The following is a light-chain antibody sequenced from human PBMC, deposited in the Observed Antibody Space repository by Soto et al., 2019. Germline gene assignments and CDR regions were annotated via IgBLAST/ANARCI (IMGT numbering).Light chain of an antibody. V-gene: IGKV1-5*01. CDR3: QQYNSFAPSS. CDR1: QRISFW. Sequence: DIQMTQSPSTLSASVGDRVTITCRSSQRISFWLAWYQQKQGKAPKLLIYDASTLYCGVPSRFSGSRSGTEFSLTISSPQPTDFGPYSCQQYNSFAPSSSGQGTKLDI. J-gene: IGKJ2*03. CDR2: DAS.